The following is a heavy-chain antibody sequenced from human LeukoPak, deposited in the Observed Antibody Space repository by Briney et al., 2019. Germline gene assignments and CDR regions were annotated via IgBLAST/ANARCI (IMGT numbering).Heavy chain of an antibody. CDR2: INTDGSST. Sequence: PGGSLRLSCAASGFTFSSYWMHWVRQAPGKGLVWVSRINTDGSSTSYADSVKGRFTISRDNAKNTPYLQMNSLRAEDTAVYYCARPHIVGASNWFDPWGQGTLVTVSS. CDR1: GFTFSSYW. D-gene: IGHD1-26*01. J-gene: IGHJ5*02. V-gene: IGHV3-74*01. CDR3: ARPHIVGASNWFDP.